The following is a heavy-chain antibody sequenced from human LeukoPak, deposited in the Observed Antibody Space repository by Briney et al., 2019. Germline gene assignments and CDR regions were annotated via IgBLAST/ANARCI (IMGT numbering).Heavy chain of an antibody. Sequence: PSETLSLTCTVSGGSISSSSYYWGWIRQPPGKGLEWIGNIYFRGNTYYNPSLESRVTISIDTSKNQFSLKLSSVTAADTAVYYCARAPSTGGVFFDYWGQGTLVTVSS. CDR3: ARAPSTGGVFFDY. D-gene: IGHD5/OR15-5a*01. J-gene: IGHJ4*02. CDR1: GGSISSSSYY. V-gene: IGHV4-39*07. CDR2: IYFRGNT.